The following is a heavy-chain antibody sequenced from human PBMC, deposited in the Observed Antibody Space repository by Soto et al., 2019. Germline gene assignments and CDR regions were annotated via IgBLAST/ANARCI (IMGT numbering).Heavy chain of an antibody. J-gene: IGHJ5*02. Sequence: SETLSLTCTVSGGSIRSGDYCWSWIRKPPGKGLESIGYIYYSGSTYYNPSLKSRVTISVDTSKNQFSLKLSSVTAAGTAVYYCARGYDSSGYYPNWFDPWGQGTLVTSPQ. CDR3: ARGYDSSGYYPNWFDP. D-gene: IGHD3-22*01. CDR1: GGSIRSGDYC. V-gene: IGHV4-30-4*01. CDR2: IYYSGST.